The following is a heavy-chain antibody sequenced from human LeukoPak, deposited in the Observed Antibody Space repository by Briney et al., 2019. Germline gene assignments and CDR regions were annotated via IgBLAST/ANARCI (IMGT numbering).Heavy chain of an antibody. D-gene: IGHD3-3*01. J-gene: IGHJ4*02. CDR2: ISSNSYYI. CDR3: ARDLSSGHPGGFDY. CDR1: GFTFSNAW. Sequence: PGGSLRLSCAASGFTFSNAWMSWVRQAPGKGLEWVSTISSNSYYIYYADSVKGRFTISRDNAKNSVYLQMNSLTVEDTAVYFCARDLSSGHPGGFDYWGQGALVTVSS. V-gene: IGHV3-21*01.